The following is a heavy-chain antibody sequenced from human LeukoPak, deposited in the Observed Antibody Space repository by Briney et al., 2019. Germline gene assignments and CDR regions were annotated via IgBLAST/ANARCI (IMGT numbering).Heavy chain of an antibody. Sequence: ASVKVSCKASGGTFSSYAISWVRQAPGQGLEWMGRIIPILGIANYAQKFQGRVTITADKSTSTAYMELSSLRSEDTAVYYCARDDYGGNSRGQNQLDYWGQGTLVTVSS. J-gene: IGHJ4*02. V-gene: IGHV1-69*04. D-gene: IGHD4-23*01. CDR2: IIPILGIA. CDR3: ARDDYGGNSRGQNQLDY. CDR1: GGTFSSYA.